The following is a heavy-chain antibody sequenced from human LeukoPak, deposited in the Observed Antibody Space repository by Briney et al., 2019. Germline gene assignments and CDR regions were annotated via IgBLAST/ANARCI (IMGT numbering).Heavy chain of an antibody. J-gene: IGHJ4*02. V-gene: IGHV1-18*01. CDR2: ISAYNGNT. CDR3: ARIDGPYSSGWYDDDY. Sequence: EASVKVSCKASGYTFTSYGIRWVRQAPGHGLEWMGWISAYNGNTNYAQKLQGRVTMTTDTSTSTAYMELRSLRSDDTAVYYCARIDGPYSSGWYDDDYWGQGTLVTVSS. CDR1: GYTFTSYG. D-gene: IGHD6-19*01.